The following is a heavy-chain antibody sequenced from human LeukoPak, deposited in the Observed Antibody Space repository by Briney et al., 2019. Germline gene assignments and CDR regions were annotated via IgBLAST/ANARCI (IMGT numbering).Heavy chain of an antibody. V-gene: IGHV3-21*01. CDR2: ISSSSRHR. Sequence: PGGSLRLSCVASGFTFSTYSMNWVCQAPGKGLVWVSSISSSSRHRYYADSVKGRFTISRDDAKNSVYLQMNSLRAEETAVYYCVRDFNTVTTAYLQHWGQGTLVTVSS. J-gene: IGHJ1*01. D-gene: IGHD4-17*01. CDR3: VRDFNTVTTAYLQH. CDR1: GFTFSTYS.